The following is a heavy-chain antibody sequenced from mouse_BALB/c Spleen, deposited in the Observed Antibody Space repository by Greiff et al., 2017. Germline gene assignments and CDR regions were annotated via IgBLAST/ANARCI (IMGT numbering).Heavy chain of an antibody. CDR1: GFTFSSYT. CDR3: TRKGKITTATSDAY. CDR2: ISSGGSYT. Sequence: EVKLVESGGGLVKPGGSLKLSCAASGFTFSSYTMSWVRQTPEKRLEWVATISSGGSYTYYPDSVKGRFTISRDNAKNTLYLQMSSLKSEDTAMYYCTRKGKITTATSDAYWGQGTLVTVSA. V-gene: IGHV5-6-4*01. J-gene: IGHJ3*01. D-gene: IGHD1-2*01.